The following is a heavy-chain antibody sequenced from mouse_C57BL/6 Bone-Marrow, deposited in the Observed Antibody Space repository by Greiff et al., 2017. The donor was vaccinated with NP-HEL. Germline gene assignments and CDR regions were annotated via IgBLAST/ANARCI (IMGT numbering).Heavy chain of an antibody. Sequence: VQLQQSGAELVRPGASVKLSCTASGFNIKDDYMHWVKQRPEQGLEWIGWIDPENGDTEYASKFQGKATITADPSSNTAYLQLSSLTSEDTAVYYCTAYYFDYWGQGTTLKVSS. CDR1: GFNIKDDY. CDR2: IDPENGDT. V-gene: IGHV14-4*01. D-gene: IGHD6-5*01. J-gene: IGHJ2*01. CDR3: TAYYFDY.